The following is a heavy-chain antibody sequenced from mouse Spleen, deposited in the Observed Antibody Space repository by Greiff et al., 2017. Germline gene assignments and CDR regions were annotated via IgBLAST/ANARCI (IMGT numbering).Heavy chain of an antibody. V-gene: IGHV14-2*01. Sequence: VQLQQSGADLVKPGASVKLSCTASGFNFKDYYMQWVKQRTEQGLEWIGRIDPEDGDTKYAPKFQGKATITVDTSSNTAYLQLSSLTSEDTAVYYCEERGNDGWFAEWGQGNLVTVSA. D-gene: IGHD2-12*01. J-gene: IGHJ3*01. CDR2: IDPEDGDT. CDR3: EERGNDGWFAE. CDR1: GFNFKDYY.